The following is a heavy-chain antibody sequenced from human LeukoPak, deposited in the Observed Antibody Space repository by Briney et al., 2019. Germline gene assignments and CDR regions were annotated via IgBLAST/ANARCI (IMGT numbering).Heavy chain of an antibody. CDR3: ARHPGQYGLYYYYGMDV. V-gene: IGHV4-59*08. J-gene: IGHJ6*02. Sequence: SETLSLTCTVSGGSISSYYWSWIRQPPGKGLEWIGYIYYSGSTNYNPSLKSRVTISVDTSKNQFSLKLSSVTAADTAVYYCARHPGQYGLYYYYGMDVWGQGTTVTVSS. D-gene: IGHD3-10*01. CDR2: IYYSGST. CDR1: GGSISSYY.